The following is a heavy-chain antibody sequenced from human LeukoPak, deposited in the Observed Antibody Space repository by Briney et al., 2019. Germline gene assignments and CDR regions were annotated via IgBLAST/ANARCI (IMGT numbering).Heavy chain of an antibody. V-gene: IGHV3-20*04. J-gene: IGHJ3*02. CDR2: INWNGGST. CDR3: ARAHDYGDYEQFFDI. CDR1: GFTFDDYG. D-gene: IGHD4-17*01. Sequence: SGGSLRLSCAASGFTFDDYGMSWVRQAPGKGLEWVSGINWNGGSTGYADSVKGRFTISRDNAKNSLYLQMNSLRAEDTALYYCARAHDYGDYEQFFDIWGQGTMVTVSS.